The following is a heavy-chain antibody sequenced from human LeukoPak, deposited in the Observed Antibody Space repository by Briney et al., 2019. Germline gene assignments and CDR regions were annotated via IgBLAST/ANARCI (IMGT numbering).Heavy chain of an antibody. CDR3: AKQDSYWDAFDI. V-gene: IGHV3-7*01. CDR2: IKQDGSEK. CDR1: GFIFGSYW. Sequence: PGGSLRLSCAASGFIFGSYWMSWVRQAPGKGLEWVANIKQDGSEKYYVDSVKGRLIISRDNAKNSLYLQMNSLRAEDTATYYCAKQDSYWDAFDIWGQGTMVTVSS. D-gene: IGHD2-21*02. J-gene: IGHJ3*02.